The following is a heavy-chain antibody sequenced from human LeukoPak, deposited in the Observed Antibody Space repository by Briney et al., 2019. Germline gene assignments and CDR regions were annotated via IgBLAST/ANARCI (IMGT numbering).Heavy chain of an antibody. D-gene: IGHD4/OR15-4a*01. CDR3: SRGGPNHAFDF. Sequence: RGSLRLSCAASGFTFRSYWIHWVRQAPGKGLVWVSRIDNDGRDTIYADSVKGRFTISRDNAKNTLYLEMSNLRAEDTAVYFCSRGGPNHAFDFWGQGTMVTVSS. J-gene: IGHJ3*01. CDR2: IDNDGRDT. CDR1: GFTFRSYW. V-gene: IGHV3-74*01.